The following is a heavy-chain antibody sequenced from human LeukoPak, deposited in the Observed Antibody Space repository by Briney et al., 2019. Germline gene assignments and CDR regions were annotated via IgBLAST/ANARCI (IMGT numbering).Heavy chain of an antibody. J-gene: IGHJ3*02. V-gene: IGHV3-53*01. CDR3: ARDRVGTTHAFDI. CDR2: IYSGGIT. Sequence: GGSLRLSCAASGFTVNDYYMSWVRQAPGKGLEWVSIIYSGGITSYADSVKGRFTISRDNSKNTLYLQMNSLRADDTAVYYCARDRVGTTHAFDIWGQGAMVTVSA. D-gene: IGHD4-17*01. CDR1: GFTVNDYY.